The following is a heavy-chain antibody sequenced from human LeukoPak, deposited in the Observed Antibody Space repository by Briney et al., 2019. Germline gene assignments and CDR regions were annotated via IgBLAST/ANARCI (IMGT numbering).Heavy chain of an antibody. CDR2: IYYSGST. V-gene: IGHV4-31*03. Sequence: PSQTLSLTCTVSGCFISSGGYYWSWIRQHPGKGLEWIGYIYYSGSTYYNPSLKSRVTISVDTSKNQFSLKLSSVTAADTAVYYCARGVMAGYIPHPVDYWGQGTLVTVSS. D-gene: IGHD5-24*01. CDR3: ARGVMAGYIPHPVDY. J-gene: IGHJ4*02. CDR1: GCFISSGGYY.